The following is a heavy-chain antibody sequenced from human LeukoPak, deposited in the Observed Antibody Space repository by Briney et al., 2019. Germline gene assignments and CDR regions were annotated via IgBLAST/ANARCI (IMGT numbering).Heavy chain of an antibody. CDR1: GGSFSGYY. CDR3: ARRRGLGSYFGIDY. Sequence: SETLSLTCAVYGGSFSGYYWSWIRQPPGKGLEWIGEINHSGSTNYNPPLKSRVTISVDTPKNQFSPKLSSVTAADTAVYYCARRRGLGSYFGIDYWGQGTLVTVPS. D-gene: IGHD3-10*01. J-gene: IGHJ4*02. V-gene: IGHV4-34*01. CDR2: INHSGST.